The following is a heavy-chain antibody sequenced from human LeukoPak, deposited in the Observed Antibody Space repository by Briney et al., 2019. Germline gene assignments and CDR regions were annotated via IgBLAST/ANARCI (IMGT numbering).Heavy chain of an antibody. CDR2: INPSGGST. D-gene: IGHD6-13*01. CDR1: GYTFTSYY. Sequence: ASVKVSCKASGYTFTSYYMHWVRQAPGQGLEWMGIINPSGGSTSYAQKFQGRVTMTRDMSTSTVYMELSRLRSDDTAVYYCARGGSSWYPYFDYWGQGTLVTVSS. J-gene: IGHJ4*02. CDR3: ARGGSSWYPYFDY. V-gene: IGHV1-46*01.